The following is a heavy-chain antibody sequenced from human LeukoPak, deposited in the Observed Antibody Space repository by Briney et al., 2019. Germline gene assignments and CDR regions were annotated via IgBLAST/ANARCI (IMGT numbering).Heavy chain of an antibody. CDR3: ASAMTTVTTHYYGMDV. V-gene: IGHV3-11*01. D-gene: IGHD4-17*01. J-gene: IGHJ6*02. CDR2: ISSSGSTI. CDR1: GFTFSDYY. Sequence: GGSLRLSCAASGFTFSDYYMGWIRQAPGKGLEWVSYISSSGSTIYYADSVKGRFTISRDNAKNSLYLQMNSLRAEDTAVYYCASAMTTVTTHYYGMDVWGQGTTVTVSS.